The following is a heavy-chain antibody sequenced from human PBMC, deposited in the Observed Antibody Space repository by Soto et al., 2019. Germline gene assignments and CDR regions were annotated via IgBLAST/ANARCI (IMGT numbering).Heavy chain of an antibody. Sequence: SETLSLTFTVSAGSISSYYSSWIRQPLVQGLEWIGYIYYSGTTNYNPSLKSRVTISADTSKNQLSLKLSSVTAADTAVYYCACSDYGDYYYYGMDVWGQGTTVTAP. CDR2: IYYSGTT. V-gene: IGHV4-59*08. J-gene: IGHJ6*02. CDR1: AGSISSYY. D-gene: IGHD4-17*01. CDR3: ACSDYGDYYYYGMDV.